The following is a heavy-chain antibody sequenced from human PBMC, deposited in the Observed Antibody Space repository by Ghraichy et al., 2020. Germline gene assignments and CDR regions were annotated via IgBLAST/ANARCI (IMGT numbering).Heavy chain of an antibody. D-gene: IGHD3-10*01. CDR2: ISSSSSTI. CDR1: GFTFSSYS. CDR3: VRSNYYGSGGYDYYYGMDV. J-gene: IGHJ6*02. V-gene: IGHV3-48*02. Sequence: ESLNISCAASGFTFSSYSMNWVRQAPGKGLEWVSYISSSSSTIYYADSVKGRFTISRDNAKNSLYLQMNSLRDEDTAVYYCVRSNYYGSGGYDYYYGMDVWGQGTTVTVSS.